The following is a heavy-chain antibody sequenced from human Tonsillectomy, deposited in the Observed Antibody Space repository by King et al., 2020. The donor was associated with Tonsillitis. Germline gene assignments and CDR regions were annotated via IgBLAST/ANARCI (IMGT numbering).Heavy chain of an antibody. CDR2: VTSKTDGETT. D-gene: IGHD1-1*01. CDR1: GLSFSNAW. Sequence: DVQLVESGGGLVKPGGSLRLSCAASGLSFSNAWMSWVRQAPGKGLEWVGHVTSKTDGETTDYAAPVKGRFSISRDDSKNTLYLQMNSLKTEDTAVYFCATEHQLPYDAFDSWGQGTMVTVTS. V-gene: IGHV3-15*01. CDR3: ATEHQLPYDAFDS. J-gene: IGHJ3*02.